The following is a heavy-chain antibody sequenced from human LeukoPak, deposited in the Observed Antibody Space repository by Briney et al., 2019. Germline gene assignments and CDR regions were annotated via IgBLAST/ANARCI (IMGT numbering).Heavy chain of an antibody. J-gene: IGHJ4*02. CDR3: ARSNREFASGTGDY. D-gene: IGHD1-14*01. CDR1: GFSFSSHW. CDR2: INQVGSQK. V-gene: IGHV3-7*05. Sequence: PGGSLRLSCAPSGFSFSSHWMSWVRQAPGKGREWVANINQVGSQKYYVDSVKGRFSISRDNAKNSLYLQMNSLRAEDTAVYYCARSNREFASGTGDYWGQGTLVTVSS.